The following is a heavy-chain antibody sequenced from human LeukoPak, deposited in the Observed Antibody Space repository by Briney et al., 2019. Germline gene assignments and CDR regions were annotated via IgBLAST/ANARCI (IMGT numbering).Heavy chain of an antibody. V-gene: IGHV3-30*01. D-gene: IGHD3-22*01. CDR2: ISYDGSNK. Sequence: TGGSLRLSCAASGFTFSSCAMHWVRQAPGKGLEWVAVISYDGSNKYYADSVKGRFTISRDNSKNTLYLQMNSLRAEDTAVYYCARDKGDSSGYSLDYWGQGTLVTVSS. CDR3: ARDKGDSSGYSLDY. J-gene: IGHJ4*02. CDR1: GFTFSSCA.